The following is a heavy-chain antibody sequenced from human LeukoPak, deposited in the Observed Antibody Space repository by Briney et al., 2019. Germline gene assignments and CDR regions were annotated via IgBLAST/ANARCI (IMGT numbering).Heavy chain of an antibody. CDR1: GYTFTSYG. J-gene: IGHJ4*02. V-gene: IGHV1-18*01. Sequence: ASVKVSCKASGYTFTSYGISWVRQAPGQGLEWMGWISAYNGNTNYAQKFQGRVTMTRDMSTSTVYMELSSLRSEDTAVYYCARGRGTVAGEEGDYWGQGTLVTVSS. CDR3: ARGRGTVAGEEGDY. CDR2: ISAYNGNT. D-gene: IGHD6-19*01.